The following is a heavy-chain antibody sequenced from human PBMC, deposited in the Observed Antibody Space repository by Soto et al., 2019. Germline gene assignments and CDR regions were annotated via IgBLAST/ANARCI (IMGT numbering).Heavy chain of an antibody. D-gene: IGHD2-2*01. CDR1: GFTFSSYG. J-gene: IGHJ6*02. CDR3: ARVPCSSTSCYSKYYYYGMDV. Sequence: QVQLVESGGGVVQPGRSLRLSCAASGFTFSSYGMHWVRQAPGKGLEWVAVIWYDGSNKYYADSVKGRFTISRDNPKNTLYLEMNSLIAEDKAVYYCARVPCSSTSCYSKYYYYGMDVWGQGTTVTVS. V-gene: IGHV3-33*01. CDR2: IWYDGSNK.